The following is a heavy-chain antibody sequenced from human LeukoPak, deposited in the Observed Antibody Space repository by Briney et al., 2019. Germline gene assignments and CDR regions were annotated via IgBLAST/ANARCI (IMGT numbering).Heavy chain of an antibody. Sequence: PGGSLRFSCAASGFTFSSYAMNWVRQAPGKGLEWVSAISGSGGSTNYADSVKGRFTISRDNSKNTLYLQMNSLRAEDTAVYYCAKDLWVRGPSYYYYYYGMDVWGQGTTVTVSS. CDR2: ISGSGGST. J-gene: IGHJ6*02. D-gene: IGHD3-10*01. V-gene: IGHV3-23*01. CDR1: GFTFSSYA. CDR3: AKDLWVRGPSYYYYYYGMDV.